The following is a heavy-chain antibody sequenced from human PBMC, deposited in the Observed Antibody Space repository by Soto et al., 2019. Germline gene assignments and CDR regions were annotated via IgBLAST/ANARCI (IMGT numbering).Heavy chain of an antibody. CDR3: APHAVLTTERAGLHDS. V-gene: IGHV4-59*01. CDR1: GDSISGYY. J-gene: IGHJ4*02. D-gene: IGHD3-16*01. Sequence: SETLSLTCTVSGDSISGYYWSWIRQPPGKGLEWLGHIYYIGNTNYDPSLKSRITISVDRSRNRVSLKVKSVTSADTAMYFCAPHAVLTTERAGLHDSLRQGTLVTASS. CDR2: IYYIGNT.